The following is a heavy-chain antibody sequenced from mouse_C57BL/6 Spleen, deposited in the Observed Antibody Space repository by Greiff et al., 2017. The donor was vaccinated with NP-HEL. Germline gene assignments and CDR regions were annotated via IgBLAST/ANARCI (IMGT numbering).Heavy chain of an antibody. Sequence: DVHLVESGGGLVQPGGSLSLSCAASGFTFTDYYMSWVRQPPGKALEWLGFIRNKANGYTTEYSASVKGRFTISRDNSQSILYLQMNALRAEDSATYYCARYGGTGTRYFDVWGTGTTVTVSS. CDR3: ARYGGTGTRYFDV. D-gene: IGHD4-1*01. CDR2: IRNKANGYTT. CDR1: GFTFTDYY. V-gene: IGHV7-3*01. J-gene: IGHJ1*03.